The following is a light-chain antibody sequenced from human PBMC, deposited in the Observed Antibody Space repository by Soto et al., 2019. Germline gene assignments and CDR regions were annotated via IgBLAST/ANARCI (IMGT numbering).Light chain of an antibody. CDR2: EGT. CDR1: SSDVGRYNL. V-gene: IGLV2-23*01. CDR3: SSYAGSGTFV. J-gene: IGLJ2*01. Sequence: QSVLTQPASVSGSPGQSITISCTGTSSDVGRYNLVSWYQQHPGKAPKLMSYEGTERPSGVSNRFSASKSANTASLTISGLQAEDEAHYHCSSYAGSGTFVFGGGTQVTVL.